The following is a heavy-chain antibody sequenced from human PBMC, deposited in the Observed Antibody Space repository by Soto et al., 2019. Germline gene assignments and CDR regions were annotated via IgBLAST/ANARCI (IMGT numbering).Heavy chain of an antibody. D-gene: IGHD2-8*01. CDR2: IIPILGIA. J-gene: IGHJ3*02. Sequence: QVQLVQSGAEVKKPGSSVKVSCKASGGTFSSYTISWVRQAPGQGLEWMGRIIPILGIANYAQKFQGRVTSTADKSTSTAYMELSSLRSEDTAVYYCARDPSVSSDAFDIWGQGTMVTVSS. V-gene: IGHV1-69*08. CDR3: ARDPSVSSDAFDI. CDR1: GGTFSSYT.